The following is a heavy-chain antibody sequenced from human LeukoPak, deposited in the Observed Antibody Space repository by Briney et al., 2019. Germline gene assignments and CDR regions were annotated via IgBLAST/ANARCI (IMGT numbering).Heavy chain of an antibody. J-gene: IGHJ4*02. Sequence: GGSLRLSCAASGFTFSSYGMHWVRQAPGKGLEWVAVIWYDGSNKYYADSVKGRFTISRDNSKNTLYLQMNSLRAEDTAVYYCAREGPYGSGSYYDYWGQGTLVTVSS. CDR3: AREGPYGSGSYYDY. V-gene: IGHV3-33*01. CDR2: IWYDGSNK. CDR1: GFTFSSYG. D-gene: IGHD3-10*01.